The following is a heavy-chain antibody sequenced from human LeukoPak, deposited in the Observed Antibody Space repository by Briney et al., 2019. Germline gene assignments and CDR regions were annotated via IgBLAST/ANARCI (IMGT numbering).Heavy chain of an antibody. Sequence: GGSLRLSCAASGFTFSSYWMHWVRQAPGKGLVWVSRINSDGSSTSYADSEKGRFTISRDNAKNTLYLQMNSLRAEDTAVYYCARSGYYYDSSDLIDYWGQGTLVTVSS. CDR3: ARSGYYYDSSDLIDY. D-gene: IGHD3-22*01. V-gene: IGHV3-74*01. CDR1: GFTFSSYW. J-gene: IGHJ4*02. CDR2: INSDGSST.